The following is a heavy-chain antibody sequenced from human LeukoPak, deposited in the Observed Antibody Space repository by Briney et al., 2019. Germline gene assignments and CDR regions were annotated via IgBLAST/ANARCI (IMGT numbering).Heavy chain of an antibody. V-gene: IGHV4-38-2*02. CDR3: ARQYSGLNWFDP. CDR2: IYHSGST. D-gene: IGHD5-12*01. J-gene: IGHJ5*02. CDR1: GYSISSGYY. Sequence: SETLSLTCTVSGYSISSGYYWGWIRQPPGKGLEWIGSIYHSGSTYYNPSLKSRVTISVDTSKNQVSLKLNSVTAADTAVYYCARQYSGLNWFDPWGQGILVTVSS.